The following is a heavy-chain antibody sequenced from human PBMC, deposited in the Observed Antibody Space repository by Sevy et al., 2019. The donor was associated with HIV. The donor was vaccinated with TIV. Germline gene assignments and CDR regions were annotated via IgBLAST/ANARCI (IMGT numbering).Heavy chain of an antibody. V-gene: IGHV3-30*02. CDR1: GFTFSSYG. D-gene: IGHD6-19*01. CDR2: IRYDGSNK. J-gene: IGHJ4*02. Sequence: GGSLRLSCAASGFTFSSYGMHWVRQAPGMGLEWVAFIRYDGSNKYYADSVKGRFTISRDNSKNTLYLQMNSLRAEDTAVYYCAKDLAVAGPYYFDYWGQRTLVTVSS. CDR3: AKDLAVAGPYYFDY.